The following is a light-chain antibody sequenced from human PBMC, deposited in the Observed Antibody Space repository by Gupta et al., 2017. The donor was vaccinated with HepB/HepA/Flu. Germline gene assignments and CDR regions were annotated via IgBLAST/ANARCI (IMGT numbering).Light chain of an antibody. J-gene: IGKJ1*01. CDR3: QHYNTYSWT. Sequence: DIQMTQSPSTLSASVGDRVTITCRASQSISSWLAWYQQKPGQAPKLLIYKASSLESGVPSRFSGSGSGTXFTLTIXSLQPDDFATYFCQHYNTYSWTFGXGTKVEIK. CDR2: KAS. V-gene: IGKV1-5*03. CDR1: QSISSW.